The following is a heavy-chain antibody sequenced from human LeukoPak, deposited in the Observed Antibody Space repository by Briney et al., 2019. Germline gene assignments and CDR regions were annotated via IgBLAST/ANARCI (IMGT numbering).Heavy chain of an antibody. CDR2: MSHSGST. CDR1: GASISSYS. CDR3: ARHGGETIVAMILHAFDI. V-gene: IGHV4-59*08. J-gene: IGHJ3*02. D-gene: IGHD5-12*01. Sequence: SETLSLTCSVSGASISSYSWSWIRQPPGKGLEWIGYMSHSGSTKYNPSLKSRVTMSGDRSKNQISLKLTSVTAADTAVYYCARHGGETIVAMILHAFDIWGQGTMVTVSS.